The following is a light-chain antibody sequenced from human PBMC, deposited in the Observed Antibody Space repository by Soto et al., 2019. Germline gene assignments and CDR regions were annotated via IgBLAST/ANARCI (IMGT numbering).Light chain of an antibody. CDR3: QQYGSSPPYS. V-gene: IGKV3-15*01. J-gene: IGKJ2*03. Sequence: EIVMTQSPATLSVSPGERATLSCRASQSVYNNLAWYQQKPGQAPRLLIYGASTRATGIPARFSGSGSGTEFTLTISSLQSEDFAVYFCQQYGSSPPYSFGQGTKLEIK. CDR2: GAS. CDR1: QSVYNN.